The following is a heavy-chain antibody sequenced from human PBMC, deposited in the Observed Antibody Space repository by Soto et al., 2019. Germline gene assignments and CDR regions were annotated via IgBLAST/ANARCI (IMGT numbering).Heavy chain of an antibody. D-gene: IGHD7-27*01. Sequence: SETLSLTCSVSGGSISGSYWSWIRQSPGKGLEWLGYVYYTGSTNYSPSLRSRVSISVDTSKNEFSLRLSSVTAADTPVYFCARSVAVPGAHIDYWGQGTPVTVSS. CDR1: GGSISGSY. CDR2: VYYTGST. J-gene: IGHJ4*02. V-gene: IGHV4-59*01. CDR3: ARSVAVPGAHIDY.